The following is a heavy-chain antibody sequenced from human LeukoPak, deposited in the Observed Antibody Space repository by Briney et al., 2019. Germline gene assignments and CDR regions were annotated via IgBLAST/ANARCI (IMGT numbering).Heavy chain of an antibody. J-gene: IGHJ3*02. CDR1: GFTFSNYW. Sequence: GGSLRLSCAASGFTFSNYWMSWVRQAPGKGLEWVASIKQDGSEKYYVDSVKGRFTISRENAKNSLYLQMNSLRAEDTAVCYCARQIGWRDAFDIWGQGTMVTVSS. CDR2: IKQDGSEK. V-gene: IGHV3-7*01. D-gene: IGHD6-19*01. CDR3: ARQIGWRDAFDI.